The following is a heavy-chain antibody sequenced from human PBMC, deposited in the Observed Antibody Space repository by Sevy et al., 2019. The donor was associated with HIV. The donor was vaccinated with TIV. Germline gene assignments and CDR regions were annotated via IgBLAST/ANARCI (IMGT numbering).Heavy chain of an antibody. D-gene: IGHD2-8*01. CDR2: LSFGCGKI. V-gene: IGHV3-23*01. CDR1: GFAFYEYS. J-gene: IGHJ4*02. Sequence: ESLKISCAASGFAFYEYSMSWIRQAPGKGLEWVATLSFGCGKINYADSVKGRFTISRDYSKNSFYLQMDNLRVEDTALYYCAREGCSRPHDYWGQGTRVTVSS. CDR3: AREGCSRPHDY.